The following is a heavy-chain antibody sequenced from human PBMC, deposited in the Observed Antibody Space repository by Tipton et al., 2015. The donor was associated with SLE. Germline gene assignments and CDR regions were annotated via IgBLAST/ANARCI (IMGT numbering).Heavy chain of an antibody. J-gene: IGHJ3*02. V-gene: IGHV3-48*04. Sequence: SLRLSCAASGFTFSSYSMNWVRQAPGKGLEWVSYISSSSSTIYYADSVKGRFTISRDNAKNSLYLQMNSLRAEDTAVYYCATDVNWNRAFDIWGQGTMVTVSS. CDR1: GFTFSSYS. CDR2: ISSSSSTI. CDR3: ATDVNWNRAFDI. D-gene: IGHD1-1*01.